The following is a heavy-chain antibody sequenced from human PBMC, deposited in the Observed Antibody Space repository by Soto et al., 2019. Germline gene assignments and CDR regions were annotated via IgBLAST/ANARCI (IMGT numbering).Heavy chain of an antibody. J-gene: IGHJ3*02. V-gene: IGHV3-74*01. CDR1: GFHFGPFW. D-gene: IGHD3-10*01. CDR2: INSDGSTI. CDR3: ARDRGLPDSFDI. Sequence: GGSLILSCAASGFHFGPFWMHWVRQAPGKGLVWVSHINSDGSTIVYADSVKGRFTISRDNAKNTLYLQMNSLRVEDTAVYFCARDRGLPDSFDIWGQGTMVTVSS.